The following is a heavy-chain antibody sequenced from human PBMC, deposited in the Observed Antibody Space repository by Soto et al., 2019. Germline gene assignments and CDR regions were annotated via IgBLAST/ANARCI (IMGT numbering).Heavy chain of an antibody. CDR1: GFTFSSYG. J-gene: IGHJ6*02. D-gene: IGHD6-19*01. CDR2: ISYDGSNK. Sequence: QVQLVESGGGVVQPGRSLRLSCAASGFTFSSYGMHWVRQAPGNGLEWVAVISYDGSNKYYADSVKGRFTISRDNSKNTRYRQMKSRRAEDTAVYYLATDLVGSSSGWYVPLDVWGQETTVPVSS. CDR3: ATDLVGSSSGWYVPLDV. V-gene: IGHV3-30*03.